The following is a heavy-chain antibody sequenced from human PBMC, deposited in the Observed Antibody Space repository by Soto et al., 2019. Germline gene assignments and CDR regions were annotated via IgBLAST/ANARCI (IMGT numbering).Heavy chain of an antibody. J-gene: IGHJ4*02. V-gene: IGHV3-30*18. D-gene: IGHD6-19*01. CDR3: AKDFISSGWYVERYYFDY. CDR2: ISYDGSNK. CDR1: GFTFSSYG. Sequence: QVQLVESGGGVVKPGRSLRLSCAASGFTFSSYGMHWVRQAPGKGLEWVAVISYDGSNKYYADSVKGRFTISRDNSKNTLYLQMNSLRAEDTAVYYCAKDFISSGWYVERYYFDYWGQGTLVTVSS.